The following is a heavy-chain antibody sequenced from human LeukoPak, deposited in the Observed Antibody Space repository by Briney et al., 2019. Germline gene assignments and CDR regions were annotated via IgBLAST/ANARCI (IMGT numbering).Heavy chain of an antibody. CDR1: GGSFSGYY. D-gene: IGHD3-10*01. J-gene: IGHJ4*02. CDR3: ARLSEFRFDY. V-gene: IGHV4-34*01. CDR2: INHSGST. Sequence: TSETLSLTCAVYGGSFSGYYWSWIRQPPGKGLEWIGEINHSGSTNYNPSLKSRVTISVDTSKNQFSLKLSPVTAADTAVYYCARLSEFRFDYWGQGTLVTVSS.